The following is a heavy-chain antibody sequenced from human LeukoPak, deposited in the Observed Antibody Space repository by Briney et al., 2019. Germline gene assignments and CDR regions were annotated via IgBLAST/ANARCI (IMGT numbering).Heavy chain of an antibody. D-gene: IGHD2-8*02. Sequence: ASVKVSCKTSGYTFTSYGISWVRQAPGQGLEWMGWMSAYNGNTSYAQKFQGRVTMTRDTSTTTAHMELRSLRSDDTAVYYCARKKYCPGGICYHSHFDYWGQGTLVAVSS. CDR3: ARKKYCPGGICYHSHFDY. J-gene: IGHJ4*02. CDR2: MSAYNGNT. V-gene: IGHV1-18*01. CDR1: GYTFTSYG.